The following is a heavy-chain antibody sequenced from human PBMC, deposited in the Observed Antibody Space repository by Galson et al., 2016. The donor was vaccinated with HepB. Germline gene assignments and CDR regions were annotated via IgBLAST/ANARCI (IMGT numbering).Heavy chain of an antibody. CDR2: ISGSGGST. Sequence: LRLSCAASGFTFSSYAMSWVRQAPGEGLEWISGISGSGGSTFYADSVKGRFTISRDKSKNTLYLQMSSLRAEDTAVYHCAKSPWYDSSGYYYFDYWGQGTLVTVSS. V-gene: IGHV3-23*01. CDR1: GFTFSSYA. J-gene: IGHJ4*02. CDR3: AKSPWYDSSGYYYFDY. D-gene: IGHD3-22*01.